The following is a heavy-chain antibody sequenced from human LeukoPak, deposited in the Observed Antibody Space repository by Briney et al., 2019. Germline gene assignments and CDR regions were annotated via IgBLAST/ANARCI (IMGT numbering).Heavy chain of an antibody. CDR2: INPNSGGT. V-gene: IGHV1-2*02. D-gene: IGHD3-22*01. CDR1: GYTFIGYY. CDR3: VRDISYDSSDY. J-gene: IGHJ4*02. Sequence: ASVKVSCKASGYTFIGYYIHWVRQAPGQGLEWMGWINPNSGGTNYAQKFQGRVTMTRDTSISTAYMDLRSLRSDDTAVYYCVRDISYDSSDYWGQGTLVTVSS.